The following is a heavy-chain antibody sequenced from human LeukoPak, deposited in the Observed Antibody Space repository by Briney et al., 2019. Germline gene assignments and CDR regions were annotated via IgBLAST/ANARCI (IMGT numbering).Heavy chain of an antibody. CDR2: INEDGSAK. D-gene: IGHD1-20*01. J-gene: IGHJ4*02. CDR1: GFIFNNYW. V-gene: IGHV3-7*01. CDR3: ARGRNNFRY. Sequence: GGSLRLSCAPSGFIFNNYWMSWVRQAPGKGLEWVASINEDGSAKYYMDSVKGRFTISRDNAKNSMDLQMNSLRAEDTAVYYCARGRNNFRYWGQGTLVTVSS.